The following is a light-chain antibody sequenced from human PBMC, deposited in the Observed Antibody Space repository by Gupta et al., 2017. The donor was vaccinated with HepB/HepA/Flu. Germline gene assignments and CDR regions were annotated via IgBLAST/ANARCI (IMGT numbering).Light chain of an antibody. CDR1: QSLVHSNGNNY. CDR2: KSS. V-gene: IGKV2-24*01. J-gene: IGKJ1*01. CDR3: LQGQHFPST. Sequence: VMTQSPLSLTVTLGQPASISCRSSQSLVHSNGNNYLNWLQQRPGQPPRLLIYKSSNRGSGVPDRFSGSGAGTVLTLTISRVEAEDVGVYYCLQGQHFPSTFGQGTTVEIK.